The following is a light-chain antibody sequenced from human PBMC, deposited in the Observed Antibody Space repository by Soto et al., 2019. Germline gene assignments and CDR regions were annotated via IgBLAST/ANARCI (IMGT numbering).Light chain of an antibody. CDR3: MLWDSSTDHYV. Sequence: SYELTQPHSVSVATAQTGPRITCGGNSIGNKIVNWYQQKPGQAPVLVVYDDSVRPSGIPERFSGSNSGNTATLAISRVEVGDEADYYCMLWDSSTDHYVFGAGTKVTVL. CDR2: DDS. CDR1: SIGNKI. V-gene: IGLV3-21*02. J-gene: IGLJ1*01.